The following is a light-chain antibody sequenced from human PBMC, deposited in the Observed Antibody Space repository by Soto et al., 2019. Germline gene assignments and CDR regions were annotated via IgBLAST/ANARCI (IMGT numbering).Light chain of an antibody. CDR3: QQSYTTPYT. CDR1: QTITSY. J-gene: IGKJ2*01. V-gene: IGKV1-39*01. Sequence: DIQMTQSPSSLSASVGDRVTITCRASQTITSYLHWYQQKPGKAPDLLIYGASSLQTGVPSRFSGSGSGTDFTLTITSLQPEDFATYYCQQSYTTPYTFGQGTKLEIK. CDR2: GAS.